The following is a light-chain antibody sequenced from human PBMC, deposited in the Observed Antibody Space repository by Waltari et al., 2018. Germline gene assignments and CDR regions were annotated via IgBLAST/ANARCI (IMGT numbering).Light chain of an antibody. CDR1: QSISSW. V-gene: IGKV1-5*03. CDR2: KAS. CDR3: QQYNSYPHT. Sequence: DIQMTQSPSTLSASVGDRVTITCRASQSISSWLAWYQQKPGKAPKLLIYKASSLESGVPSRFSGRGSGTEFTLTISSLQPDDFATYYCQQYNSYPHTFGPGTKVDIK. J-gene: IGKJ3*01.